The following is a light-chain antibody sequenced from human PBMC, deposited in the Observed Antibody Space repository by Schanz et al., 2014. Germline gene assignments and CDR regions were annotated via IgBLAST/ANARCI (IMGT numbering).Light chain of an antibody. V-gene: IGKV1-33*01. CDR1: QDITTN. Sequence: DIQMTQSPSSLSASVGERVTITCRARQDITTNLNWYQQKLGRAPKLLIFDASTLERGVPSRFGGSGSGTDFTLTIHSLLPEDIATYYCQQYDNVPPTFGGGTKVEIK. CDR2: DAS. J-gene: IGKJ4*01. CDR3: QQYDNVPPT.